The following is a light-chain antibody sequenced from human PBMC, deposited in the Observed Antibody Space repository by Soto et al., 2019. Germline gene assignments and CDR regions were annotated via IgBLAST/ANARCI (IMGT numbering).Light chain of an antibody. CDR2: ANN. Sequence: QSVLTPPTSVSRAPRKRVTISCPGSSSNIGAGSEVHWYQQLPGTAPKLLIYANNYRPSGVPDRFSGSKSDTSASLAITGLQAEDEADYYGQAYDRSLSGYVFGTGTKVTVL. V-gene: IGLV1-40*01. J-gene: IGLJ1*01. CDR1: SSNIGAGSE. CDR3: QAYDRSLSGYV.